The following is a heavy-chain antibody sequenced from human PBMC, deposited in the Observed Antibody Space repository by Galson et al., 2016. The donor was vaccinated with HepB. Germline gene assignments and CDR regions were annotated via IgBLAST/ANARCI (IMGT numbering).Heavy chain of an antibody. Sequence: SETLSLTCSVSGGSISSYYLSWIRQSPGKGLEWIGYINYSGDTKYNPSFKSRVTISVDTSKHQFSLKLTSVTAADTAVYYCARDQRWFGENLSYYYGMDVWGLGTTVIVSS. CDR3: ARDQRWFGENLSYYYGMDV. D-gene: IGHD3-10*01. CDR2: INYSGDT. CDR1: GGSISSYY. J-gene: IGHJ6*02. V-gene: IGHV4-59*01.